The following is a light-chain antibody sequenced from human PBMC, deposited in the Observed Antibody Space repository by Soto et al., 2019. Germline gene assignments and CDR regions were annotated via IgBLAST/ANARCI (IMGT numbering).Light chain of an antibody. V-gene: IGKV1-12*01. J-gene: IGKJ1*01. Sequence: DIQMTQSPSSVSASAGDRVTITCRASQGISTYLAWYQQKPGKAPKLLIYGASSLQSGVPSRFSGSGSETDFTLTISSLQPEDFATYYCLQDINYPWTFGQGTKVDIK. CDR3: LQDINYPWT. CDR2: GAS. CDR1: QGISTY.